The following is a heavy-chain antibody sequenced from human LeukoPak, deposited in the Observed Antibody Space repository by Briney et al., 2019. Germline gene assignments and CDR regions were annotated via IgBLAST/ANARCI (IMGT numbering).Heavy chain of an antibody. CDR1: EYSFTNYW. D-gene: IGHD5-18*01. CDR2: IYPGDSDT. J-gene: IGHJ4*02. Sequence: GESLKISCKGSEYSFTNYWIGWVRQTPGKGLEWMGFIYPGDSDTTYSPSFQGQVTISADKSISTAYLQWSSLKASDTGMYYCARRGGYNYGYFDYWGQGTQVTVSS. V-gene: IGHV5-51*01. CDR3: ARRGGYNYGYFDY.